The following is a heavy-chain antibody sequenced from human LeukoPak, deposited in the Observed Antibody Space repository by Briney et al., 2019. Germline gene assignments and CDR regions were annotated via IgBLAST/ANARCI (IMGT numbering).Heavy chain of an antibody. Sequence: SETLSLTCTVSGGSISSSSYYWGWIRPPPGKGLEWFGSIYYSGSTYYNPSLNSRVTISVHTSTNQFSLNLSSVTAADTAVYCCAGYSGSWYDYWGQGTLVTVSS. D-gene: IGHD6-13*01. CDR1: GGSISSSSYY. J-gene: IGHJ4*02. CDR3: AGYSGSWYDY. V-gene: IGHV4-39*01. CDR2: IYYSGST.